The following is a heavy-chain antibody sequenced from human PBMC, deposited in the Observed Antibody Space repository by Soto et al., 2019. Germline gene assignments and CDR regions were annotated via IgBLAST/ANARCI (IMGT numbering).Heavy chain of an antibody. CDR1: GFTFSSYW. CDR2: IKQDGSEK. Sequence: GGSLRLSCAASGFTFSSYWMSWVRQAPGKGLEWVANIKQDGSEKHYVDSVKGRFTISRDNAKNSLYLQMNSLRAEDTAVYYCARSSSYCSGGSCYSVYYYYYMDVWGKGTTVTVSS. D-gene: IGHD2-15*01. V-gene: IGHV3-7*01. J-gene: IGHJ6*03. CDR3: ARSSSYCSGGSCYSVYYYYYMDV.